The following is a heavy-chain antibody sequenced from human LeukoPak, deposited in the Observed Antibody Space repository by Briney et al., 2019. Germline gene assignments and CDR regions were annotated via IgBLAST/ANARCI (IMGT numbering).Heavy chain of an antibody. J-gene: IGHJ4*02. CDR1: GYTFSSYA. CDR2: INTGNGNT. Sequence: ASVKVSCKASGYTFSSYAMHWVRQAPGQRLECMGWINTGNGNTKYSQKFQGRVTITRDTSASTAYMDLSSLRSEDTAVYYCARNTETAIPLPYYFDYWGQGTLVTVSS. D-gene: IGHD2-21*02. CDR3: ARNTETAIPLPYYFDY. V-gene: IGHV1-3*04.